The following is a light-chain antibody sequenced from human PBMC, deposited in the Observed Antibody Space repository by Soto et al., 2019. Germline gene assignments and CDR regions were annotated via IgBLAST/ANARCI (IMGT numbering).Light chain of an antibody. CDR1: QSVSSY. CDR2: DAS. Sequence: EIVLTQSPATLSLSPGERATLSCRASQSVSSYLAWYQQKPGQAPRLLIYDASNRATGIPARFSGSGSGTDCSLTISSLEPEDFAVYYCQQRSNWAGVTFGQGTKLEIK. V-gene: IGKV3-11*01. CDR3: QQRSNWAGVT. J-gene: IGKJ2*01.